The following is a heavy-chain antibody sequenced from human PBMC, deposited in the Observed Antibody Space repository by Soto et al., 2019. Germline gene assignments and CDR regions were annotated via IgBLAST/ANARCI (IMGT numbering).Heavy chain of an antibody. Sequence: GGSLRLSCAASGFTFSSYAMHWVRQAPGKGLEWVAVISYDGSNKYYADSVKGRFTISRDNSKNTLYLQMNSLRAEDTAVYYCAREGIAVAGSFDYWDQGTLVTVSS. D-gene: IGHD6-19*01. CDR2: ISYDGSNK. CDR1: GFTFSSYA. V-gene: IGHV3-30-3*01. CDR3: AREGIAVAGSFDY. J-gene: IGHJ4*02.